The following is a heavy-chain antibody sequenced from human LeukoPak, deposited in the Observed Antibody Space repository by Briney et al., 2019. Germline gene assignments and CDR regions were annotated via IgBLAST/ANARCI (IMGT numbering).Heavy chain of an antibody. CDR3: AREGNYYDSSGYYGY. V-gene: IGHV4-30-2*01. J-gene: IGHJ4*02. CDR2: IYHSGST. CDR1: GGSISSGGYS. D-gene: IGHD3-22*01. Sequence: SQTLSLTCAVSGGSISSGGYSWSWIRQPPGKGLEWIGYIYHSGSTYYNPSLKSRVTISVDRSKNQFSLKLSSVTAADTAVYYCAREGNYYDSSGYYGYWGQGTLVTVSS.